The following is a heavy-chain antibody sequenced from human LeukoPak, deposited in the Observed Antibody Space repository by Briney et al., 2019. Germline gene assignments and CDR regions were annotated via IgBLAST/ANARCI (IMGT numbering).Heavy chain of an antibody. CDR3: AGATRAPWVADDAFDI. CDR2: INPNSGGT. V-gene: IGHV1-2*02. D-gene: IGHD1-26*01. Sequence: ASVKVSCKASGYTFTGYYMHWVRQAPGQGLEWMGWINPNSGGTNYAQKFQGRVTMTRDTSISTAYMELSRLRSDDTAVYYCAGATRAPWVADDAFDIWGQGTMVTVSS. CDR1: GYTFTGYY. J-gene: IGHJ3*02.